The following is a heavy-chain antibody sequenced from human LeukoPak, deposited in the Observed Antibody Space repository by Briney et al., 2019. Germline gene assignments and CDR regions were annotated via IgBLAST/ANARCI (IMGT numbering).Heavy chain of an antibody. V-gene: IGHV3-30-3*01. Sequence: PGGSLRLSCAASGFTFSSYAMHRVRQAPGKGLEWVAVISYDGSNKYYADSVKGRFTISRDNSKNTLYLQMNSLRAEDTAVYYCARAPDGGNSDYWGQGTLVTVSS. CDR3: ARAPDGGNSDY. CDR2: ISYDGSNK. J-gene: IGHJ4*02. D-gene: IGHD4-23*01. CDR1: GFTFSSYA.